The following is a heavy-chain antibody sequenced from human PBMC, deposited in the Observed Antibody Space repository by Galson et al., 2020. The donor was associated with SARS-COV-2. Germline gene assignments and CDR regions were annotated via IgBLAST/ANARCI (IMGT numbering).Heavy chain of an antibody. CDR3: AKAKGYSYGPDFNAFDI. J-gene: IGHJ3*02. V-gene: IGHV3-33*06. D-gene: IGHD5-18*01. CDR2: IWYDGSNK. Sequence: GGSLRLSCAASGFTFSSYGMHWVRQAPGKGLEWVAVIWYDGSNKYYADSVKGRFTISRDNSKNTLYLQMNSLRAEDTAVYYCAKAKGYSYGPDFNAFDIWGQGTMVTVSS. CDR1: GFTFSSYG.